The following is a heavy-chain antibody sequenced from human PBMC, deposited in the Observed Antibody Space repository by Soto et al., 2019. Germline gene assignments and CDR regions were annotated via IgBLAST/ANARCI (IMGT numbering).Heavy chain of an antibody. CDR2: IYYSGST. J-gene: IGHJ6*02. V-gene: IGHV4-30-4*01. CDR3: AREGGSTTRYYYGMDV. Sequence: QVQLQESGPGLVKPSQTLSLTCTVSGGSISSGDYYWSWIRQPPGKGLEWIGYIYYSGSTYYNPSLKSRVTISVDTSKNQFSLKLSSMTAADTAVYYCAREGGSTTRYYYGMDVWGQGTTVTVSS. D-gene: IGHD4-4*01. CDR1: GGSISSGDYY.